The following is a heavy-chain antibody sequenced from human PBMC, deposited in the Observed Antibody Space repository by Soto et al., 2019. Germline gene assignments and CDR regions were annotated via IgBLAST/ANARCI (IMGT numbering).Heavy chain of an antibody. J-gene: IGHJ4*02. CDR3: TTQNPGTYHFDY. D-gene: IGHD3-10*01. V-gene: IGHV4-4*02. CDR2: TYQRGNT. CDR1: GGSIRSSNY. Sequence: QVQLQESGPGLVKASGTLALTCDVSGGSIRSSNYWSWVRQPPGKGLEWIAETYQRGNTNFNPSLKSRVLVSLAKSKLQFSLKVTSVTAADTAVYYCTTQNPGTYHFDYWGQGHLVTVSS.